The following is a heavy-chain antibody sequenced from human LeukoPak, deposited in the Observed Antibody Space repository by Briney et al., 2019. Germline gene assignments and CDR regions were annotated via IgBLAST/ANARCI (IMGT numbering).Heavy chain of an antibody. D-gene: IGHD1-26*01. J-gene: IGHJ4*02. CDR2: IKQDGSEK. CDR3: ARDRRSGSFFDY. Sequence: GGSLRLSCAASGFTLSSYWMSWVRQAPGKGLEWVANIKQDGSEKYYVDSVKGRFTNSRDNAKNSLYLQMNSLRAGDTAVYYCARDRRSGSFFDYWGQGTLVTVSS. V-gene: IGHV3-7*05. CDR1: GFTLSSYW.